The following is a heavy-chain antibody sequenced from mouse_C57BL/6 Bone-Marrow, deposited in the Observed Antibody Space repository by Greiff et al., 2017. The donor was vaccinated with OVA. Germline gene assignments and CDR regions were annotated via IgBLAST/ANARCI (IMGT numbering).Heavy chain of an antibody. CDR2: INPSNGGT. CDR3: AGGGYYVYAMDY. Sequence: QVQLQQPGTELVKPGASVTLSCTASGYTFTSYWMHWVKQRPGQGLEWIGNINPSNGGTNYNEKFKSKATLTVDKSSSTAYMQLSSLTSEDSAVYYCAGGGYYVYAMDYWGQGTSVTVSS. V-gene: IGHV1-53*01. CDR1: GYTFTSYW. D-gene: IGHD1-1*02. J-gene: IGHJ4*01.